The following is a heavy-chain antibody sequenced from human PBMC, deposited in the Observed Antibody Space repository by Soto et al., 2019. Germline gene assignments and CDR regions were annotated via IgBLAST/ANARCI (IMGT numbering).Heavy chain of an antibody. CDR3: ADPGPAPTHYDYYGMDV. V-gene: IGHV3-23*01. J-gene: IGHJ6*02. Sequence: EVQLLESGGGLVQPGGSLRLSCVASGFTFSYYTMSWVRQAPGKGLEWVSGISNSGDTIYYADSVKGRFTISRDNFKNQLYLQMNSLRAADTAVYYCADPGPAPTHYDYYGMDVWGQGTTVTVSS. CDR2: ISNSGDTI. D-gene: IGHD2-2*01. CDR1: GFTFSYYT.